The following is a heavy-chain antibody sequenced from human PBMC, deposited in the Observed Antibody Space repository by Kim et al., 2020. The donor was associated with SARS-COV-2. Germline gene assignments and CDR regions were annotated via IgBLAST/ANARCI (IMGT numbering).Heavy chain of an antibody. CDR3: AKDRLLPHDYGDYEDY. D-gene: IGHD4-17*01. J-gene: IGHJ4*02. Sequence: GKGRFTIARNNTKNTRYLQMNSLRAADTAVYYCAKDRLLPHDYGDYEDYWGQGTLVTVSS. V-gene: IGHV3-23*01.